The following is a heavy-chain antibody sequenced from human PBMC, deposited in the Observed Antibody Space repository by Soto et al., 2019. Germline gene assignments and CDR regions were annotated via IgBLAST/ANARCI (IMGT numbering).Heavy chain of an antibody. Sequence: PGGSLRLSCAASGVTVSSYEMNWVRQAPGKGLEWVSYISSSGRTIYYADSVKGRFTISRDNAQNSLYLQMNSLRGEDRALYYCARVYSSSSGLVCDYWSQVTLVTVYS. CDR1: GVTVSSYE. CDR2: ISSSGRTI. V-gene: IGHV3-48*03. J-gene: IGHJ4*02. D-gene: IGHD6-6*01. CDR3: ARVYSSSSGLVCDY.